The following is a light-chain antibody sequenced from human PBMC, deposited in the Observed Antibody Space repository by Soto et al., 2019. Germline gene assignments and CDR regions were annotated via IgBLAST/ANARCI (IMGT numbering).Light chain of an antibody. CDR1: QPISRRY. J-gene: IGKJ1*01. CDR2: GSS. CDR3: HHTGNSHGT. Sequence: PGERATLSCSASQPISRRYLTWYQQKSGQVPTLLIYGSSSRATDIPDRFSGRGYGTDFTTTISRLEAEDAAVYYYHHTGNSHGTFGQGTKVEIK. V-gene: IGKV3-20*01.